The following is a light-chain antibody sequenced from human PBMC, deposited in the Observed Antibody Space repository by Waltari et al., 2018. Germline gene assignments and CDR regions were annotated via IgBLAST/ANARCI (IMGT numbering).Light chain of an antibody. CDR3: QQYNNWPLT. V-gene: IGKV3-15*01. J-gene: IGKJ4*01. Sequence: EIVMTQSPATLSVSPGERATLSCRASQSVNSNLAWYQQRPGQAPRLLIYGASTTATGIPARFTGSGSGTEFTLTISSLQSEDFVVYYCQQYNNWPLTFGGGTEVEIK. CDR2: GAS. CDR1: QSVNSN.